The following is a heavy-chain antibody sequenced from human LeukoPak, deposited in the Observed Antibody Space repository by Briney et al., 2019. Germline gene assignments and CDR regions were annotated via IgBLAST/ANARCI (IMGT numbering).Heavy chain of an antibody. J-gene: IGHJ3*02. D-gene: IGHD2-2*01. Sequence: SETLSLTCSVSGASITGYYWSWIRQPAGKGLEWIGRIYTSGSTDYNPSLRSRVTMSVDTSKNQFSLKLSSLTATDTAVYYCVRPPYCSDTSCYRAFDIWGQGTMVTVSS. CDR3: VRPPYCSDTSCYRAFDI. V-gene: IGHV4-4*07. CDR2: IYTSGST. CDR1: GASITGYY.